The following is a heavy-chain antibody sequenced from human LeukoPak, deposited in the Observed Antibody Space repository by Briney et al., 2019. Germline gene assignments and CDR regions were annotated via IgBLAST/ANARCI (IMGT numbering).Heavy chain of an antibody. J-gene: IGHJ4*02. CDR2: ISGNGGSL. CDR3: AKRDAYDSSGFSPLFDH. V-gene: IGHV3-23*01. CDR1: GFSFSNYA. D-gene: IGHD3-22*01. Sequence: GGSLRLSCAASGFSFSNYAMSWVRQAPGKGLEWVSAISGNGGSLYYADSMKGRFTISRDNSKSELYLQVNSLTAEDTAVYYCAKRDAYDSSGFSPLFDHWDQGTLVTVSS.